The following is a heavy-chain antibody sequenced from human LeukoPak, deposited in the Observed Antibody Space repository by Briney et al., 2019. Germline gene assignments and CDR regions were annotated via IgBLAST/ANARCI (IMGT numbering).Heavy chain of an antibody. CDR1: GVSISSYY. CDR2: IYYSGST. D-gene: IGHD4-17*01. V-gene: IGHV4-59*01. J-gene: IGHJ3*02. CDR3: ARGAGTTVTTKGAFDI. Sequence: SETLSLTCTVSGVSISSYYWSWIRQPPGKGLEWTGYIYYSGSTNYNPSLKSRVTISVDTSKNQFSLKLSSVTAADTAVYYCARGAGTTVTTKGAFDIWGQGTMVTVSS.